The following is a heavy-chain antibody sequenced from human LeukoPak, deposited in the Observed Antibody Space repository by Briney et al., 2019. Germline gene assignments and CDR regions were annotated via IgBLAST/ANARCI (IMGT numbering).Heavy chain of an antibody. V-gene: IGHV4-34*01. CDR1: GGSFSGYY. J-gene: IGHJ6*03. Sequence: SETLSLTCAVYGGSFSGYYWSWIRQPPGKGLEWIGEINHSGSTNYNPSLKSRVTISVDTSKNQFSLKLSSVTAADTAVYYCAVWGSYFYYYSYYRDVGGKGTTVTVSS. D-gene: IGHD3-16*01. CDR3: AVWGSYFYYYSYYRDV. CDR2: INHSGST.